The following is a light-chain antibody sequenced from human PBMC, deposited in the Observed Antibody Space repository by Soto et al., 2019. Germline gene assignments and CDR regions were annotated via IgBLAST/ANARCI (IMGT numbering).Light chain of an antibody. CDR1: SSDVGGYNY. CDR2: EVN. CDR3: SSYASGSVWV. Sequence: QSALTQPPSASGSPGQSVTIYCTGTSSDVGGYNYVSWYQQHPGQAPKLMIYEVNKRPSGVPDRFSGSKSGSTASLTVSGLQAEDEADYYCSSYASGSVWVFGGGTKLTVL. V-gene: IGLV2-8*01. J-gene: IGLJ3*02.